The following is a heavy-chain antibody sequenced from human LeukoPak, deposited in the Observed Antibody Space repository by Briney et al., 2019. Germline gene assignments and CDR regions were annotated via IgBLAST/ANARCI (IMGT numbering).Heavy chain of an antibody. J-gene: IGHJ5*02. D-gene: IGHD7-27*01. CDR1: GFTFGVYA. V-gene: IGHV3-49*04. CDR3: TRGTRWGP. Sequence: SGRSLRLSCTSSGFTFGVYAVTWVRQAPGKGLEWVGFIRSKAYGGTTEYAASVKGSFTITRDDSKSDAYLEKNSLKNEDTAVIYWTRGTRWGPWGQGTLVTVSS. CDR2: IRSKAYGGTT.